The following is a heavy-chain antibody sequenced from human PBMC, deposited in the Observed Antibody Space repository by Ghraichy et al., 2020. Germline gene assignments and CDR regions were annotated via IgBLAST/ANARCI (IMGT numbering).Heavy chain of an antibody. J-gene: IGHJ4*02. V-gene: IGHV4-59*01. D-gene: IGHD6-13*01. CDR2: IYYSGST. Sequence: SQTLSLTCTVSGGSISSYYWSWIRQPPGKGLEWIGYIYYSGSTNYNPSLKSRVTISVDTSKNQFSLKLSSVTAADTAVYYCARGRGIAAAGPLGYWGQGTLVTVSS. CDR3: ARGRGIAAAGPLGY. CDR1: GGSISSYY.